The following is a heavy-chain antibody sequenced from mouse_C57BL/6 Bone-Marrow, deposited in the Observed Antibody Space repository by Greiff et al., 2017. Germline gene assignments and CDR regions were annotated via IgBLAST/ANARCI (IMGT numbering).Heavy chain of an antibody. V-gene: IGHV1-50*01. J-gene: IGHJ2*01. CDR2: IDPSDSYT. D-gene: IGHD2-1*01. Sequence: VQLQQPGAELVKPGASVKLSCKASGYTFTSYWMQWVKQRHGQGLEWIGEIDPSDSYTNYNQKFKGKATLTVDTSSSTAYMQLSSLTSEDSAVYYCAREEIYYGNYALLDYWGQGTTLTVSS. CDR3: AREEIYYGNYALLDY. CDR1: GYTFTSYW.